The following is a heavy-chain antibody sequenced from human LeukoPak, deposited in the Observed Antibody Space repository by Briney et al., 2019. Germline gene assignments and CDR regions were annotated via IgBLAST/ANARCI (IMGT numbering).Heavy chain of an antibody. CDR1: GLTFSIHW. Sequence: AGGSLRLSCAASGLTFSIHWMNWVRQAPGKGLECVANINQDGSDKYYVDSVKGRFTISRDNTKNSLYLQMNSLRAEDTAVYYCATGNDWIDYWGQGTLVTVSS. J-gene: IGHJ4*02. D-gene: IGHD1-1*01. CDR3: ATGNDWIDY. CDR2: INQDGSDK. V-gene: IGHV3-7*01.